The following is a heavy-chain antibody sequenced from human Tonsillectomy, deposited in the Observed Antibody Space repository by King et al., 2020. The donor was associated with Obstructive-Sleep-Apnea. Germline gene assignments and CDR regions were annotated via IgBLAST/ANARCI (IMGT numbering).Heavy chain of an antibody. CDR3: ARVGYDFWSGPHYFDY. D-gene: IGHD3-3*01. Sequence: VQLQESGPGLVKPSETLSLTCTVSGGSISSYYWSWLRQPPGKGLEWIGYIYYSGSTNYNPSLKSRVTISVDTSKNQFSLKLSSVTAADTAVYYCARVGYDFWSGPHYFDYWGQGTLVTVSS. J-gene: IGHJ4*02. V-gene: IGHV4-59*01. CDR1: GGSISSYY. CDR2: IYYSGST.